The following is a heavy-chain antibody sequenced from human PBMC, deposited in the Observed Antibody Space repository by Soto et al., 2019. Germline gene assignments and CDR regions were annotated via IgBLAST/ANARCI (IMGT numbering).Heavy chain of an antibody. CDR3: ARPFGMDV. V-gene: IGHV5-51*01. Sequence: GESLKISCQGSGYTFTSYWIGWVRQMPGKGLEWVAIIYPADSNTRYSPSFRGQVTISADKSIGTAYLQWSSLKASDTAIYYCARPFGMDVWGQGTTVTVSS. J-gene: IGHJ6*02. CDR2: IYPADSNT. CDR1: GYTFTSYW.